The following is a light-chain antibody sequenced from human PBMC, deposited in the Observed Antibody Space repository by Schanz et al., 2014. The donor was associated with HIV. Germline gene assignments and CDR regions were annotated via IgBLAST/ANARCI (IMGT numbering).Light chain of an antibody. Sequence: EIVLTQSPDTLSLSPGERATLSCRASQTVSSNSLAWYQHKPGQAPRLLIYGAFTRATGIPVRFSGRGSGTEFTLTISGLQSEDFAVYYCQQYNNWPPMYTFGQGTKLEIK. CDR2: GAF. V-gene: IGKV3-15*01. J-gene: IGKJ2*01. CDR3: QQYNNWPPMYT. CDR1: QTVSSN.